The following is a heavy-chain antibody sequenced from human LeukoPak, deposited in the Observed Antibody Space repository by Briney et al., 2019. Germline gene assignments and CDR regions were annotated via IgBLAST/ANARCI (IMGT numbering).Heavy chain of an antibody. J-gene: IGHJ5*02. CDR3: ARHYGP. V-gene: IGHV4-34*01. Sequence: SETLSLTCAVYGGAFSGYYWSWIRQPPGKGLEWIGEINHSGSTYYNPSLKSRVTISVDTSKNQFSLKLNSVTAADTAVYYCARHYGPWGQGTLVTVSS. CDR1: GGAFSGYY. CDR2: INHSGST. D-gene: IGHD3-16*01.